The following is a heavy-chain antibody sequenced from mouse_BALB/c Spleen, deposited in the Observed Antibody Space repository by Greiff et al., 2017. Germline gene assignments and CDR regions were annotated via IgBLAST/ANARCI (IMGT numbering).Heavy chain of an antibody. D-gene: IGHD1-1*02. V-gene: IGHV5-12-1*01. CDR3: ARHRDYANQGYAMDY. J-gene: IGHJ4*01. CDR2: ISSGGGST. CDR1: GFAFSSYD. Sequence: EVKLVESGGGLVKPGGSLKLSCAASGFAFSSYDMSWVRQTPEKRLEWVAYISSGGGSTYYPDTVKGRFTISRDNAKNTLYLQMSSLKSEDTAMYYCARHRDYANQGYAMDYWGQGTSVTVSS.